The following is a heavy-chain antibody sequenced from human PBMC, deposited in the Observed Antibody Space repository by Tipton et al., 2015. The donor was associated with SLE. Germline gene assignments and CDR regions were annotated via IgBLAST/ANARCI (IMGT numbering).Heavy chain of an antibody. CDR1: DGSISDYY. V-gene: IGHV4-4*07. J-gene: IGHJ4*02. CDR3: ARHTDVIGWVDY. CDR2: IYASGST. D-gene: IGHD3-16*02. Sequence: GLVKPSETLSLTCTVSDGSISDYYWTWIRQPAGEGLEWIGRIYASGSTNYNPSLRSRAAMSVDTSKNQFSLKLNSLTAADTAVYYCARHTDVIGWVDYWGQGPLVTVSS.